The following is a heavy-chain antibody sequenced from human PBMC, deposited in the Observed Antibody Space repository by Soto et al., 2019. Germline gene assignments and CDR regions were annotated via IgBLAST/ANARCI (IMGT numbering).Heavy chain of an antibody. CDR3: ARSDNYVPFEY. D-gene: IGHD4-4*01. CDR2: IYYSGYN. Sequence: QVQLQESRPGLVKPSQTLSLTCTVSGGSISSGDYKWSWIRQPPGKGLEWIGYIYYSGYNYNNPSLKSRVTMSVDTSNNLFSLKLSSVTAADTAVYYCARSDNYVPFEYWGQGTLVTVSS. J-gene: IGHJ4*02. V-gene: IGHV4-30-4*01. CDR1: GGSISSGDYK.